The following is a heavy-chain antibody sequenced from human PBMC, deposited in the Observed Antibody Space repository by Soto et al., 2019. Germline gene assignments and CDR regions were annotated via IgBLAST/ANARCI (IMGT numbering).Heavy chain of an antibody. CDR2: IYWNDVK. V-gene: IGHV2-5*01. CDR3: APSASYTSTWFYLEQ. Sequence: SGPTLVNPTQTLTLTCTFSGFSLTTSGVGVGWIRQPPGKALEWLALIYWNDVKRYSPSLKSRLTITKDTSKNQVVLTVTNMDPVDTATYSCAPSASYTSTWFYLEQGGQGTLVTVSS. CDR1: GFSLTTSGVG. D-gene: IGHD6-13*01. J-gene: IGHJ4*02.